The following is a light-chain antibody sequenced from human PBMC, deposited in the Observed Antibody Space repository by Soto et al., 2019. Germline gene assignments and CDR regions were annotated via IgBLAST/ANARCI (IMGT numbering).Light chain of an antibody. CDR3: QQYENLPT. J-gene: IGKJ5*01. CDR2: AAS. CDR1: QDISNY. Sequence: GDRVTITCRASQDISNYLAWYQQRPGKAPKLLIYAASTLQSGVPSRFSGSGSGTDFTFTISRLQPEDIATYYCQQYENLPTFGQGTRLEIK. V-gene: IGKV1-33*01.